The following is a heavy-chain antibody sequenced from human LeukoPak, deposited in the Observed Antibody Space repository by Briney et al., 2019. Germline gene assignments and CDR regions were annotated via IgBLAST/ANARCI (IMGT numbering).Heavy chain of an antibody. J-gene: IGHJ4*02. V-gene: IGHV3-21*01. CDR1: GFTFSSYS. CDR3: ARPGYSGYDGYGY. Sequence: GGSLRPSCAASGFTFSSYSMNWVRQAPGKGLEWVSSISSSSSYIYYADSVKGRFTISRDNAKNSLYLQMNSLRAEDTAVYYCARPGYSGYDGYGYWGQGTLVTVSS. D-gene: IGHD5-12*01. CDR2: ISSSSSYI.